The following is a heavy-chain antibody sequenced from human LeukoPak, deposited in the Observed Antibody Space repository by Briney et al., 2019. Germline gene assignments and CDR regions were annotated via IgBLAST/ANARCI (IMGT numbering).Heavy chain of an antibody. D-gene: IGHD2-2*02. V-gene: IGHV1-2*02. CDR1: GYTFTGYF. J-gene: IGHJ6*03. Sequence: ASVKVSCKASGYTFTGYFEHWVRQAPGQGLEWMGWINPKSGGTNYAQNFQGRVTMTRDTSISTAYMELRRLRYDDTAVYYCARNSLPAPAIEDYYYYMDVWGKGTTVTVSS. CDR2: INPKSGGT. CDR3: ARNSLPAPAIEDYYYYMDV.